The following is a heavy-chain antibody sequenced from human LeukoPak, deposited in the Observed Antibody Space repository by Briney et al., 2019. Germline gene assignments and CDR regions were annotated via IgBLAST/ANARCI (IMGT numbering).Heavy chain of an antibody. CDR2: IYHSGST. J-gene: IGHJ4*02. V-gene: IGHV4-38-2*02. D-gene: IGHD3-22*01. Sequence: SETLSLTCTVSGYSLSSGYYWGWIRQPPGKGLEWIGSIYHSGSTYYNPSLKSRVTISVDTSKNQFSLKLTSVTAADTAVYYCARAQDFSDSSGPNYLDFWGQGILVTVSS. CDR3: ARAQDFSDSSGPNYLDF. CDR1: GYSLSSGYY.